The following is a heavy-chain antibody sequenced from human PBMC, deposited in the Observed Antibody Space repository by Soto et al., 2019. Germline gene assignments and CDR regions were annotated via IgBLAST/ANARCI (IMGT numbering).Heavy chain of an antibody. Sequence: SETLSLTCTVSGGSISSYYWSWIRQPPGKGLEWIGYIYYSGSTNYNPSLKSRVTISVDTSKNQSSLKLSSWPAADTDVYYCARVCVEWYSSSWYDAFDIWGHGTMVTVSS. V-gene: IGHV4-59*01. CDR2: IYYSGST. J-gene: IGHJ3*02. CDR1: GGSISSYY. D-gene: IGHD6-13*01. CDR3: ARVCVEWYSSSWYDAFDI.